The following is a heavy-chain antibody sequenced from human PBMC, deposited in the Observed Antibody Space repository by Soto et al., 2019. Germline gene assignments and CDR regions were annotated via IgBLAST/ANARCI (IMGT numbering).Heavy chain of an antibody. CDR1: GGSISSSSYY. J-gene: IGHJ4*02. CDR3: ARYRGIFDY. CDR2: IYYSGST. Sequence: PSETLSLTCTVSGGSISSSSYYWGWIRQPPGKGLEWIGSIYYSGSTYYNPSLKSRVTISVDTSKNQFSLKLSSVTAADMAVYYCARYRGIFDYWGKGTLVTVSS. V-gene: IGHV4-39*01. D-gene: IGHD3-10*01.